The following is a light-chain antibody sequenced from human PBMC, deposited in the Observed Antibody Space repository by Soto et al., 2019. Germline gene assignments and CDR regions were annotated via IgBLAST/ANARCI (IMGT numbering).Light chain of an antibody. CDR3: ASYTSSSTSVI. Sequence: QSALTQPASVSGSPGQSITMSCTVTSSDVGGYKYVSWYQQHPDKAPKLIIFEVSNRPSGISSRFSGSKSGNTASLTISGLQAEDEADYYCASYTSSSTSVIFGRGTKLTVL. CDR1: SSDVGGYKY. CDR2: EVS. J-gene: IGLJ2*01. V-gene: IGLV2-14*01.